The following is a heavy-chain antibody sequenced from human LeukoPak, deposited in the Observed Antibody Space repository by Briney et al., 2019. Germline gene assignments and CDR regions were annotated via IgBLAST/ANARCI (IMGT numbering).Heavy chain of an antibody. CDR2: IYTSGNT. V-gene: IGHV4-4*07. Sequence: SETLSLTCTVSGRSIRSYYWSWIRQPAGKGLEWIGRIYTSGNTNYNPSLKSRVTISVDKSKNQFSLKLSSVTAADTAVYSCARVLVGANYYYYYMDVWGKGTTVTVSS. J-gene: IGHJ6*03. CDR3: ARVLVGANYYYYYMDV. D-gene: IGHD1-26*01. CDR1: GRSIRSYY.